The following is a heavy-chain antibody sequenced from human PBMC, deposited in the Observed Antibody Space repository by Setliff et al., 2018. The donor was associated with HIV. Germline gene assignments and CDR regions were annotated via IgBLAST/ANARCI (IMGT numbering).Heavy chain of an antibody. J-gene: IGHJ4*02. CDR2: IIPILGPA. V-gene: IGHV1-69*13. D-gene: IGHD3-3*02. CDR1: GGTFSSYA. CDR3: ARGLGNFVPDLIGYFDY. Sequence: SVKVSCKASGGTFSSYAISWVRQAPGQGLEWMGGIIPILGPANYAQKFQGRVTITAGEYTTTPYMELRNLRSEDTAIYYCARGLGNFVPDLIGYFDYWGQGTLVTVSS.